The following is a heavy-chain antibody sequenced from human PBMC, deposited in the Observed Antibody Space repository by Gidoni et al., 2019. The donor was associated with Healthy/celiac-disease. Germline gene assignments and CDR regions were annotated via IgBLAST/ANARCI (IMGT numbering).Heavy chain of an antibody. V-gene: IGHV3-43*01. Sequence: EVQLVESGGVVVQPGGSLSLSCAASGFTFEDYTMHWVRQAPGKGLEWVSLISWDGGSTYYADSVKGRFTISRDNSKNSLYLQMNSLRTEDTALYYCAKDMVYSGYGELRYWGQGTLVTVSS. CDR3: AKDMVYSGYGELRY. J-gene: IGHJ4*02. CDR1: GFTFEDYT. D-gene: IGHD5-12*01. CDR2: ISWDGGST.